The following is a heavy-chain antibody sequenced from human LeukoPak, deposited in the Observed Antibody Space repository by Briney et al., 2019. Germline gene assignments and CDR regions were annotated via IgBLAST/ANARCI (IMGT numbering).Heavy chain of an antibody. V-gene: IGHV3-48*03. CDR2: ISDSGTTI. CDR1: GFTFSNYE. Sequence: GGSLRLSCAASGFTFSNYEMNWVRQAPGKGLEWVSYISDSGTTIYYGDSVKGRFTISRDNAKKSLYLQMNSLRAEDTAVYYCARTREEMAPFDAFDIWGQGTMVTVSS. J-gene: IGHJ3*02. D-gene: IGHD5-24*01. CDR3: ARTREEMAPFDAFDI.